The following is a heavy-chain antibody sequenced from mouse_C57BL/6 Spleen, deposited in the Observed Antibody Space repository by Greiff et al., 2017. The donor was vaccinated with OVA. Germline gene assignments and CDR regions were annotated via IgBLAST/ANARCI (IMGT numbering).Heavy chain of an antibody. CDR2: SRNKANDYKT. CDR3: ARDEGDSCYEGYVDV. V-gene: IGHV7-1*01. D-gene: IGHD1-1*01. CDR1: GFTFSDFY. Sequence: EVKVVESGGGLVQSGRSLRLSCATSGFTFSDFYMAWVRQAPGKGLEWIAASRNKANDYKTEYSASVKVRVIVSKDTSQSYLYLQMSAIRAEDTDFYDCARDEGDSCYEGYVDVWGTGTTVTVSS. J-gene: IGHJ1*03.